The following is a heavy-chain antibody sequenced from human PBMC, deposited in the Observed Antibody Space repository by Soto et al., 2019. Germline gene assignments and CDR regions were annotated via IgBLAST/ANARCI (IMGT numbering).Heavy chain of an antibody. CDR2: TNTGGTT. CDR3: AKGDGFILAV. V-gene: IGHV3-53*02. CDR1: GFTVNSNY. Sequence: EVQVLATGGGLIQPGGSLRLSCAASGFTVNSNYMSWVRQAPGEGLQWVSITNTGGTTYYADSVKGRFTVSRDNSKNTLYLPMTSLRAEDTAVYYCAKGDGFILAVWGQGTTVSVSS. D-gene: IGHD1-26*01. J-gene: IGHJ6*02.